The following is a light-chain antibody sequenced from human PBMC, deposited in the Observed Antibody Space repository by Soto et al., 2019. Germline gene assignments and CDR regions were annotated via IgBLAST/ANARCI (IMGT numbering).Light chain of an antibody. CDR3: QHYNSYSEA. CDR2: KAS. J-gene: IGKJ1*01. CDR1: QTISSW. Sequence: IQMTQYPSTLSGSVGDRVTITCRASQTISSWLAWYQQKPGKAPKLLIYKASTLKSGVPSRFSGSGSGTECTITISSLKTDDVATYYCQHYNSYSEAFGQGTKVDIK. V-gene: IGKV1-5*03.